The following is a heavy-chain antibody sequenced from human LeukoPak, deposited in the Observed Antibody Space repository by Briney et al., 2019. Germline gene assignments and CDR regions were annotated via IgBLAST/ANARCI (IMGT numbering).Heavy chain of an antibody. CDR2: IYYSGST. Sequence: SETLSLTCTVSGGSISSYYWSWIRQPPGKGLEWIGYIYYSGSTNYNPSLKSRVTISVDTSKNQFSLKLSSVTAADTAVYYCARDRYYYGMDVWGQGTTVTVSS. CDR1: GGSISSYY. CDR3: ARDRYYYGMDV. J-gene: IGHJ6*02. V-gene: IGHV4-59*01.